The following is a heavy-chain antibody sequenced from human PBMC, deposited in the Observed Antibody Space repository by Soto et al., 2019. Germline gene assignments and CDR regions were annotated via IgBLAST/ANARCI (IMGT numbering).Heavy chain of an antibody. CDR2: INSDGSST. Sequence: EVQLVESGGGLVQPGGSLRLSCAASGFTFSSYRMHWVRQAPGKGLVWVSRINSDGSSTSYADSVKGRFTISRDNAQNTLYLQMNSLRAEDTAVYYCARGGGAVADNWFDPWGQGTLVTVSS. CDR1: GFTFSSYR. CDR3: ARGGGAVADNWFDP. J-gene: IGHJ5*02. V-gene: IGHV3-74*01. D-gene: IGHD6-19*01.